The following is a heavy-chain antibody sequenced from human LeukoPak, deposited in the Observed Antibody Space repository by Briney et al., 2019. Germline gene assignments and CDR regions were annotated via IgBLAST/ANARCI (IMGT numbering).Heavy chain of an antibody. CDR1: GFTFSSYA. CDR2: ISYDGSNK. D-gene: IGHD5-12*01. J-gene: IGHJ4*02. CDR3: ASDSGYDFRSPGDY. Sequence: GGSLRLSCAASGFTFSSYAMHWVRQAPSKGLEWVAVISYDGSNKYYADSVKGRFTISRDNSKNTLYLQMNSLRAEDTAVYYCASDSGYDFRSPGDYWGQGTLVTVSS. V-gene: IGHV3-30*04.